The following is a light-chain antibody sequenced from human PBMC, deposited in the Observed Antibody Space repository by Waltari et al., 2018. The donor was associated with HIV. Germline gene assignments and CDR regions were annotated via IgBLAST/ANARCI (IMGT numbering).Light chain of an antibody. J-gene: IGLJ2*01. CDR1: TSDVGIYYL. V-gene: IGLV2-23*02. Sequence: QSALTQPASVSGSPGQSITISCTGTTSDVGIYYLVSWYQHHPGKAPKLIIYEVTKRPSGISNRFYGSKSGNTASLTVSGLQAADEADYYCSSYAANNTLVFGGGTKLTVL. CDR2: EVT. CDR3: SSYAANNTLV.